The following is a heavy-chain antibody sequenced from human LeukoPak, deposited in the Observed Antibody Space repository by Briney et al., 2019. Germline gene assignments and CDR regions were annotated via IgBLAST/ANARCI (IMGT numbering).Heavy chain of an antibody. Sequence: GASVKVSCKASGGTFSSYAISWVRQAPGQGLEWMGGIIPIFGTANYAQKFQGRVTITADESTSTAYMELSSLRSEDTAVYYCAHLDHYYYYGMDVWGQGTTVTVSS. J-gene: IGHJ6*02. V-gene: IGHV1-69*13. CDR1: GGTFSSYA. CDR2: IIPIFGTA. CDR3: AHLDHYYYYGMDV.